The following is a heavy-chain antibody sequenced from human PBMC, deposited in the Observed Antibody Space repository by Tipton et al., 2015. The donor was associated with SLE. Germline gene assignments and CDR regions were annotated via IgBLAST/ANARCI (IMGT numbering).Heavy chain of an antibody. V-gene: IGHV1-69*06. D-gene: IGHD3-16*01. CDR1: GGTFSSYA. CDR3: ARETRGTRALLFDP. CDR2: IIPIFGTA. Sequence: QLVQSGAEVKKPGSSVKVSCKASGGTFSSYAISWVRQAPGQGLEWMGGIIPIFGTANYAQKFQGRVTIIADKSTSTAYMELSSLTSEDTAVYYCARETRGTRALLFDPWGQGTLVTVSS. J-gene: IGHJ5*02.